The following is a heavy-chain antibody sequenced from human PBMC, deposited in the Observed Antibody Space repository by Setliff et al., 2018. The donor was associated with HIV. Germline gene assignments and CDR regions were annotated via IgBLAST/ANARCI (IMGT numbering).Heavy chain of an antibody. J-gene: IGHJ3*01. CDR1: GGSISSHY. D-gene: IGHD3-10*01. V-gene: IGHV4-4*07. CDR3: ARDQADVYNYLLSGAFDF. CDR2: IYTSGNT. Sequence: SETLSLTCTVPGGSISSHYWSWIRQPAGKGLEWIGRIYTSGNTNNNPSLKSRVTMSVDTSKNQFSLKLSSVTAADTAVYYCARDQADVYNYLLSGAFDFWGQGAMVTVSS.